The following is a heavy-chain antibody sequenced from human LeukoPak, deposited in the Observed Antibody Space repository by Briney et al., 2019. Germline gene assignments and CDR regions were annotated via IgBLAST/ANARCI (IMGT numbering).Heavy chain of an antibody. CDR1: GFTFSSYA. Sequence: GGSLRLSCAASGFTFSSYAMHWVRQAPGKGLEWVANINQDGSEKYYVDSVKGRFTISRDNAKNSLYLQMNSLRAEDTAVYYCARCEYYYDSSGYYRPLYYFDYWGQGTLVTVSS. J-gene: IGHJ4*02. V-gene: IGHV3-7*01. CDR3: ARCEYYYDSSGYYRPLYYFDY. D-gene: IGHD3-22*01. CDR2: INQDGSEK.